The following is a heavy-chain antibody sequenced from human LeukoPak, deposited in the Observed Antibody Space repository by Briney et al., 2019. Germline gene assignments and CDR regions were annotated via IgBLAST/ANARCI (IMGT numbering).Heavy chain of an antibody. Sequence: GASVKVSCMASGYTFTNYYMHWVRQAPGQGLEWMGIINPNGGSTSYAQKFQGRVTMTRDTSTSTVYMELSSLTSEDPAVYYCARSYGASVRSGCAYWGQGTLVTVSS. D-gene: IGHD5-18*01. J-gene: IGHJ4*02. CDR3: ARSYGASVRSGCAY. V-gene: IGHV1-46*01. CDR1: GYTFTNYY. CDR2: INPNGGST.